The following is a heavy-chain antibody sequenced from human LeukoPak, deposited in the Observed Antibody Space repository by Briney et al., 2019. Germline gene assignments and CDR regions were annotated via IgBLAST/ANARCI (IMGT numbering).Heavy chain of an antibody. CDR3: ARHPSATVGDY. V-gene: IGHV4-34*01. CDR1: GGSFSGYY. J-gene: IGHJ4*02. D-gene: IGHD4-11*01. CDR2: INHSGST. Sequence: SETLSLTCAVYGGSFSGYYWSWIRQPPGKGLEWIGEINHSGSTNYNPSLKSRVTISVDTSKNQFSLKLSSVTAADTAVYYCARHPSATVGDYWGQGTLVTVSS.